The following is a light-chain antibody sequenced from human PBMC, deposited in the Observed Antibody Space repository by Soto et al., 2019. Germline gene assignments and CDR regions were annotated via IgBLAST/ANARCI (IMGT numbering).Light chain of an antibody. Sequence: EIVLTQSPGTLSLSPGERATLSCGASQSVTSNYLAWYQQKPGQAPRLLIFGASTRATGIPDRFSGSGSGTDFTLTISRLEPEGFAVYYCQHYYTSYTTFGQGTKVDIK. CDR1: QSVTSNY. J-gene: IGKJ1*01. V-gene: IGKV3-20*01. CDR2: GAS. CDR3: QHYYTSYTT.